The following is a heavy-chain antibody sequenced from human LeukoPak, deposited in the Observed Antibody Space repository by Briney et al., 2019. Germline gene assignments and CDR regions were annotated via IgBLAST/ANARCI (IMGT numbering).Heavy chain of an antibody. J-gene: IGHJ4*02. CDR2: INPNSGGT. V-gene: IGHV1-2*02. Sequence: GASVKVSCKASGYTFTGYYRHWVRQAPGQGREWMGWINPNSGGTNYAQKFQGRVTMTRDTSISTAYMELSRLRSDDTAVYYCARVHYYDSSGYYWDYWGQGTLVTVSS. D-gene: IGHD3-22*01. CDR1: GYTFTGYY. CDR3: ARVHYYDSSGYYWDY.